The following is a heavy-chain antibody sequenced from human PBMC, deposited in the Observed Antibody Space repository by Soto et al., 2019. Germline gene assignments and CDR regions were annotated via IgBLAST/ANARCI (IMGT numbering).Heavy chain of an antibody. D-gene: IGHD1-26*01. Sequence: QVQLVQSGAEVKKPGASVKVSCKASGYTFINYGISWVRQAPGQGLEWMGWINTYNGNTNYAKKFQGRVTMTTDTPTSTAYMELRSLRSDDTAVYHCPRHPVGPAGFDPWGQGTLVTVSS. CDR3: PRHPVGPAGFDP. J-gene: IGHJ5*02. CDR2: INTYNGNT. V-gene: IGHV1-18*01. CDR1: GYTFINYG.